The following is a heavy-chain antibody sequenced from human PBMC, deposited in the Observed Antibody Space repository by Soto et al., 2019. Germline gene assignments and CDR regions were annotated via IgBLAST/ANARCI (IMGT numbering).Heavy chain of an antibody. V-gene: IGHV4-30-4*01. CDR3: ASLADYCDYYFDY. CDR1: GGSISSGDYY. D-gene: IGHD4-17*01. Sequence: QVQLQESGPGLVKPSQTLSLTCTVSGGSISSGDYYWSWIRQPPGKGLEGLGYIYYSGSTYYNQSLKRRVSISVDTSRNQFSLKLSSVTAADTAVYYCASLADYCDYYFDYWGQGTLVTVSS. J-gene: IGHJ4*02. CDR2: IYYSGST.